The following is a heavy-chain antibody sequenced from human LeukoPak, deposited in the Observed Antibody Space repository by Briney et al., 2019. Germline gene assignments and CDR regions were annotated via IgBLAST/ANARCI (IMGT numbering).Heavy chain of an antibody. D-gene: IGHD6-19*01. CDR1: GYTFTGYY. CDR3: ERVYSSGWPIDY. V-gene: IGHV1-2*02. CDR2: INPNSGGT. J-gene: IGHJ4*02. Sequence: GASVKVSCRASGYTFTGYYMHWVRQPPGQGLEWMGWINPNSGGTNYAQKFQGRVTMTRDTSISTAYMELSRLGSDDTAVYYCERVYSSGWPIDYWGQGTLVTVSS.